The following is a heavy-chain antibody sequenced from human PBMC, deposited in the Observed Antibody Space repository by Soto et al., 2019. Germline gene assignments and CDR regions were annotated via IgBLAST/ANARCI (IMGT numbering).Heavy chain of an antibody. D-gene: IGHD3-10*01. V-gene: IGHV4-31*03. CDR1: GGSISSGGYY. J-gene: IGHJ6*03. CDR2: IYYSGTT. Sequence: QVQLQESGPGLEKPSQTLSLTCTVSGGSISSGGYYWSWIRQHPGKGLEWIGYIYYSGTTYYNPSLRSRVTISVDTSKNQFSLKLSSVTAADTAVYYCARNNGAMVRGIITTIGYMDVWGRGTTVTVSS. CDR3: ARNNGAMVRGIITTIGYMDV.